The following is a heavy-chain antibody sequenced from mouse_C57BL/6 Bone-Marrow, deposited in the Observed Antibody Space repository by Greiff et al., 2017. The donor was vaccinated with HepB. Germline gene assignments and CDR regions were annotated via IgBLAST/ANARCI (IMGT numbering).Heavy chain of an antibody. V-gene: IGHV5-6*01. Sequence: EVQLQESGGDLVKPGGSLKLSCAASGFTFSSYGMSWVRQTPDKRLEWVATISSGGSYTYYPDSVKGRFTISRDNAKNTLYLQMSSLKSEDTAMYYCARQIYYYGSSVWGTGTTVTVSS. CDR3: ARQIYYYGSSV. CDR2: ISSGGSYT. D-gene: IGHD1-1*01. J-gene: IGHJ1*03. CDR1: GFTFSSYG.